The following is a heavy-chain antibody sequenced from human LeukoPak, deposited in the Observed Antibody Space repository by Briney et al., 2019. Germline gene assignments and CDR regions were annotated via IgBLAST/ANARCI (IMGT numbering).Heavy chain of an antibody. V-gene: IGHV1-69*06. J-gene: IGHJ5*02. CDR2: IIPIFGTA. Sequence: SVKVSCKASGGTFSSYAISWVRQAPGQGLEWMGGIIPIFGTANYAQKFQGRVTITADKSTSTAYMELSSLRSEDTAVYYCARDLRYFDWLYCLDPWGQGTLVTVSS. CDR1: GGTFSSYA. D-gene: IGHD3-9*01. CDR3: ARDLRYFDWLYCLDP.